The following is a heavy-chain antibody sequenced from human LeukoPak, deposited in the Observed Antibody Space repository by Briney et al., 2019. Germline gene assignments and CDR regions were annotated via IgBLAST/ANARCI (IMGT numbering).Heavy chain of an antibody. V-gene: IGHV1-2*02. J-gene: IGHJ4*02. CDR3: ARDLFVSEDPRKFDY. D-gene: IGHD3-3*01. Sequence: ASVKVSCKASGYTFTVYYIHWVRQAPGQGLEWMGWINPNSGGTNYAQKFQGRVTMTRDTSISTAYMELSRLRSDDTAVYYCARDLFVSEDPRKFDYWGQGTLVTVSS. CDR2: INPNSGGT. CDR1: GYTFTVYY.